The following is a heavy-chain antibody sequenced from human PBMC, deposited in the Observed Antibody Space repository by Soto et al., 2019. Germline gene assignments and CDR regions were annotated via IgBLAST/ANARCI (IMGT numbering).Heavy chain of an antibody. CDR3: ARDPHEYWTSYWFDP. Sequence: QVQLVQSGAEVKKPGASVKVSCKASGYSFNIYGINWVRQAPGQGLELMGWISAYDGKTTYAEKFQGRVTMTTDASTSTAYMELRSLRSDDTAVYYCARDPHEYWTSYWFDPWGQGTLVTVSS. D-gene: IGHD3-3*01. CDR1: GYSFNIYG. V-gene: IGHV1-18*01. J-gene: IGHJ5*02. CDR2: ISAYDGKT.